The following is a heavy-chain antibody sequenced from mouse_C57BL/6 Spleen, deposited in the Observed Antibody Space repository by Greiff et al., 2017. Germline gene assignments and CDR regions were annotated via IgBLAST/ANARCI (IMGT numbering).Heavy chain of an antibody. CDR1: GYTFTDYE. V-gene: IGHV1-15*01. D-gene: IGHD1-1*01. CDR3: TRFDGSSYRDYAMDY. J-gene: IGHJ4*01. Sequence: QVQLKESGAELVRPGASVTLSCKASGYTFTDYEMHWVKQTPVHGLEWIGAIDPETGGTAYNQKFKGKAILTADKSSSTAYMELRSLTSEDSAVYYCTRFDGSSYRDYAMDYWGQGTSVTVSS. CDR2: IDPETGGT.